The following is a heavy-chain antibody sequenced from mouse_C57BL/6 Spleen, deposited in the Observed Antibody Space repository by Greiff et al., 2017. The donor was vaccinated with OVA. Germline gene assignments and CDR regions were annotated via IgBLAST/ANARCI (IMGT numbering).Heavy chain of an antibody. CDR2: ISDGGSYT. D-gene: IGHD1-1*01. V-gene: IGHV5-4*01. Sequence: EVHLVESGGGLVKPGGSLKLSCAASGFTFSSYAMSWVRQTPEKRLEWVATISDGGSYTYYPDNVKGRFTISRDNAKNNLYLQMSHLKSEDTAMYYCARAYGFMDYWGQGTSVTVSS. CDR1: GFTFSSYA. J-gene: IGHJ4*01. CDR3: ARAYGFMDY.